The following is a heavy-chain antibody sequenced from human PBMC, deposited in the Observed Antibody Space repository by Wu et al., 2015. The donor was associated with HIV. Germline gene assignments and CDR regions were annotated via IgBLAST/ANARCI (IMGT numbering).Heavy chain of an antibody. D-gene: IGHD5-12*01. J-gene: IGHJ5*02. CDR3: ARKTSTGYGP. Sequence: QVQLVQSGAEVKKPGASVKVSCKASGYTFTSYDINWVRQAPGQGLEWMGWMNPNSGNTGYAQKFQGRVTMTRSTSIRTAYMEVSSLRSEDTAIYYCARKTSTGYGPWGQGTLVTVSS. V-gene: IGHV1-8*01. CDR1: GYTFTSYD. CDR2: MNPNSGNT.